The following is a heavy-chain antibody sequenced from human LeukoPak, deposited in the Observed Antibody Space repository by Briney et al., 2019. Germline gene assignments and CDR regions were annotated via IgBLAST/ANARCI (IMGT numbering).Heavy chain of an antibody. Sequence: SGGSLSLSCAASGFTFSDLYMSWIRQAPGKGLEWVSYISSSGSTIYYADSVKRRFTISRDNAKNSLYLQMNSLRAEDTAVYYCARDTAIGWFDPWGQGTLVTVSS. CDR1: GFTFSDLY. CDR3: ARDTAIGWFDP. CDR2: ISSSGSTI. D-gene: IGHD5-18*01. J-gene: IGHJ5*02. V-gene: IGHV3-11*01.